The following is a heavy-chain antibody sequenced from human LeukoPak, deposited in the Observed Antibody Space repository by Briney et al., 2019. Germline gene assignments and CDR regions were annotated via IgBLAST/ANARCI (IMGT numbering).Heavy chain of an antibody. D-gene: IGHD3-22*01. V-gene: IGHV3-23*01. CDR2: ISGSGGGT. CDR1: GFTFSNYA. J-gene: IGHJ4*02. CDR3: AKAGSYYYDSSGYYPDY. Sequence: PGGSLRLSCAASGFTFSNYAMNWVRQAPGKGLEWVSAISGSGGGTYYADSVKGRFTISRDSSKNTLYMQMNSLRAEDTAVYYCAKAGSYYYDSSGYYPDYWGQGTLVTVSS.